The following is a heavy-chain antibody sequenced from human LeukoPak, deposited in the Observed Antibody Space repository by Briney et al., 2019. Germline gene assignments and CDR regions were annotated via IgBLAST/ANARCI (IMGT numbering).Heavy chain of an antibody. V-gene: IGHV3-30-3*01. CDR2: ISYDGSNK. Sequence: GGSLRLSCAASGFTFSSYAMHWVRQAPGKGPEWVAVISYDGSNKYYADSVKGRFTISRDNSKNTLYLQMNSLRAEDTAVYYCARGPTAAGIIDYWGQGTLVTVSS. J-gene: IGHJ4*02. CDR1: GFTFSSYA. CDR3: ARGPTAAGIIDY. D-gene: IGHD6-13*01.